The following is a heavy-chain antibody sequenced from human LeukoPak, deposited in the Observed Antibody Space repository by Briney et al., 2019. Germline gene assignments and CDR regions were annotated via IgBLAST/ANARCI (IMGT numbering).Heavy chain of an antibody. CDR1: GGTFSSYA. D-gene: IGHD1-7*01. Sequence: SVKVSCKASGGTFSSYAISWVRQAPGQGHERMGGIIPIFGTANYAQKFQGRVTITADKSTSTAYMELSSLRSEDTAVYYCARSYNWNYSDYFDYWGQGTLVTVSS. J-gene: IGHJ4*02. CDR3: ARSYNWNYSDYFDY. CDR2: IIPIFGTA. V-gene: IGHV1-69*06.